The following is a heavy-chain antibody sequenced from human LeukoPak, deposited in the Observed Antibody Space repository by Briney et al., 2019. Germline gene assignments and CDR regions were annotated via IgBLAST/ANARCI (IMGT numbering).Heavy chain of an antibody. CDR2: INYRGVI. J-gene: IGHJ5*02. CDR1: SGFITSGCYY. Sequence: AETLSLTCTVSSGFITSGCYYCSWIRQPRGKGLEWIAGINYRGVIHYNPSVKSRVPISVDTSKNHLSLKMSSVTAADTAVYYCAIYPSSSGRIDPWGQGTLVTVSS. CDR3: AIYPSSSGRIDP. V-gene: IGHV4-39*02. D-gene: IGHD6-6*01.